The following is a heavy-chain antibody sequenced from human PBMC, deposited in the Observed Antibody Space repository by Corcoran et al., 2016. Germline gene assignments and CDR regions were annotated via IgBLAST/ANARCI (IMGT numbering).Heavy chain of an antibody. V-gene: IGHV4-39*01. CDR3: ASPGIYDSSGYYSYYFDY. CDR2: IYYSGST. J-gene: IGHJ4*02. CDR1: GGSISSSSYY. Sequence: QLQLQESGPGLVKPSETLSLTCTVSGGSISSSSYYWGWIRQPPGQGLEWIGSIYYSGSTYYNPSLKSRVTISVDTSKNQFSLKLGSVTAADTAVYYCASPGIYDSSGYYSYYFDYWGQGTLVTVSS. D-gene: IGHD3-22*01.